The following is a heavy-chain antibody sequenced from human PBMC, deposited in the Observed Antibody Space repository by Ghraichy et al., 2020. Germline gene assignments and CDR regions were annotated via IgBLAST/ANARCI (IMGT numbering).Heavy chain of an antibody. CDR3: ARLGPYGDYAPAFDI. CDR1: GFTVSSNY. V-gene: IGHV3-53*01. J-gene: IGHJ3*02. CDR2: IYSGGST. Sequence: GGSLRLSCAASGFTVSSNYMSWVRQAPGKGLEWVSVIYSGGSTYYADSVKGRFTISRDNSKNTLYLQMNSLRAEDTAVYYCARLGPYGDYAPAFDIWGQGTMVTVSS. D-gene: IGHD4-17*01.